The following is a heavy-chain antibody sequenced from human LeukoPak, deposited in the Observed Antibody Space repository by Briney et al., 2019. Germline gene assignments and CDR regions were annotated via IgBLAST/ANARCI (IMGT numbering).Heavy chain of an antibody. CDR1: GVTFSNAW. J-gene: IGHJ4*02. CDR3: TALGAASEY. Sequence: PGGSLRLSCVGSGVTFSNAWMSWIRQAAGKGLQWVGHIKSKTDGGTTAYAAPVKGRFTISRDDSKNTLYLQMNSLKSEDAALYYCTALGAASEYWGQGALVTVSS. CDR2: IKSKTDGGTT. D-gene: IGHD2-15*01. V-gene: IGHV3-15*01.